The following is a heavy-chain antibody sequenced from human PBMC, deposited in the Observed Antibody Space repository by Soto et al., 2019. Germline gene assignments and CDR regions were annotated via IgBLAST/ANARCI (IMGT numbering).Heavy chain of an antibody. J-gene: IGHJ5*02. CDR1: GYTFTSYG. CDR3: ARHDPIVGATTYWFDP. Sequence: QVPLVQSGAEVKKPGASVKVSCKASGYTFTSYGISWVRQAPGQGLEWMGWISAYNGNTNYAQKLQGRVTMTTDTSTSTAYMELRSLRSDDTAVYYCARHDPIVGATTYWFDPWGQGTLVTVSS. V-gene: IGHV1-18*01. CDR2: ISAYNGNT. D-gene: IGHD1-26*01.